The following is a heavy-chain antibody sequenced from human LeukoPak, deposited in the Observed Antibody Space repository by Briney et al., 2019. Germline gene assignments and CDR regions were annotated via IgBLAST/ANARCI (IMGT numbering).Heavy chain of an antibody. CDR2: IYHSGST. CDR3: AREANNKSAFDY. Sequence: PSETLSLTCTVSGGSISSFFWNWIRQPPGKGLEWIGSIYHSGSTYYNPSLKSRVTISVDTSKNQFSLKLSSVTAADTAVYYCAREANNKSAFDYWGQGTLVTVSS. CDR1: GGSISSFF. D-gene: IGHD1-14*01. V-gene: IGHV4-38-2*02. J-gene: IGHJ4*02.